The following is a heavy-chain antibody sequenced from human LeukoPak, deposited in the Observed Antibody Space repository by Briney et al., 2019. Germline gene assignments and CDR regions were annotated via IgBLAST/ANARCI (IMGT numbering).Heavy chain of an antibody. Sequence: GGSLRLSCAASGFTFDDYAMHWVRQAPGKGLEWVSGISWNSGSIGYADSVKGRFTISRDNAKNSLYLQMNSLRAEDTALYYCAKEGGFGYYFYMDVWGNGTTVTVSS. D-gene: IGHD3-10*01. CDR1: GFTFDDYA. V-gene: IGHV3-9*01. J-gene: IGHJ6*03. CDR3: AKEGGFGYYFYMDV. CDR2: ISWNSGSI.